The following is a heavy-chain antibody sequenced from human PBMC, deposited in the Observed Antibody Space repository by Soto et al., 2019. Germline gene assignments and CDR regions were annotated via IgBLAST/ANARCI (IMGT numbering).Heavy chain of an antibody. CDR1: GFTVSSNY. J-gene: IGHJ6*03. Sequence: GGSLRLSCAASGFTVSSNYMSWVRQAPGKGLEWVSVIYSGGSTYYADSVKGRFTISRDNSKNTLYLQMNSLRAEDTAVYYCARDRGYCTNCVCSPVGYMYVWGKGTTVTVSS. CDR2: IYSGGST. D-gene: IGHD2-8*01. CDR3: ARDRGYCTNCVCSPVGYMYV. V-gene: IGHV3-66*01.